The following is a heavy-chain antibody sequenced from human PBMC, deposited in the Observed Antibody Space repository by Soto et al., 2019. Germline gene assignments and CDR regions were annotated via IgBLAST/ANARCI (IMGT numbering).Heavy chain of an antibody. CDR1: GYSFTAQF. V-gene: IGHV1-2*02. J-gene: IGHJ4*02. Sequence: QVQLVQSGAEVKKPGASVRVSCKASGYSFTAQFIHWVRQAPGQGLEWMGWITPNSGNTHLAQKFQGRVSLTRDTSVSTAYMELSILKSDDTAVYYCASRGYTYGFDYWGQGTLVTVSS. CDR3: ASRGYTYGFDY. CDR2: ITPNSGNT. D-gene: IGHD5-18*01.